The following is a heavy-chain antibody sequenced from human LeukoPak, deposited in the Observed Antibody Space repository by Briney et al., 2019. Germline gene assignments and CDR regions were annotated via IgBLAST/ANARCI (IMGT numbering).Heavy chain of an antibody. V-gene: IGHV1-24*01. CDR3: ATLATRYGGDPRLDY. J-gene: IGHJ4*02. D-gene: IGHD4-17*01. CDR2: FDPEDGET. Sequence: ASVKVSCKASGYTFTSYDISWVRQAPGKGLEWMGGFDPEDGETIYAQKFQGRVTMTEDTSTDTAYMELSSLRSEDTAVYYCATLATRYGGDPRLDYWGQGTLVTVSS. CDR1: GYTFTSYD.